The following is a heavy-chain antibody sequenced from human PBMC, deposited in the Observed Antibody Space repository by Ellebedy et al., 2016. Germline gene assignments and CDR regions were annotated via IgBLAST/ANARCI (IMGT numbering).Heavy chain of an antibody. CDR3: ARDQFSRVTMDV. J-gene: IGHJ6*02. V-gene: IGHV3-30*03. Sequence: GESLKISCVVSGFTFSSYGMHWVRQAPGKGLEWLALISYDGTKTYYADSVKGRLTISRDISKNMLYLQMNNLRAEDTAVYYCARDQFSRVTMDVWGQGTTVTVSS. D-gene: IGHD6-6*01. CDR2: ISYDGTKT. CDR1: GFTFSSYG.